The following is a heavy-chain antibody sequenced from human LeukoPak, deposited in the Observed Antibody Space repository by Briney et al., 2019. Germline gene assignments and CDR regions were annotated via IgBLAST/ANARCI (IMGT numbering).Heavy chain of an antibody. CDR2: ISYDGSNK. D-gene: IGHD2-2*01. CDR1: GFTFSSYA. Sequence: PGGSLRLSCAASGFTFSSYAMHWVRQAPGKGLEWVAVISYDGSNKYYADSVKGRFTISRDNSKNTLYLQMNSLRAEDTAVYYCARAVPAAMGDYWGQGTLVTVSS. V-gene: IGHV3-30-3*01. J-gene: IGHJ4*02. CDR3: ARAVPAAMGDY.